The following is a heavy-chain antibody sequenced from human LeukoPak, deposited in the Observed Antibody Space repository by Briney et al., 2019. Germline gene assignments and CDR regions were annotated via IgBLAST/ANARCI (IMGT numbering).Heavy chain of an antibody. J-gene: IGHJ4*02. CDR3: ARGRRPILYGSGSYLEC. CDR2: INHSGST. V-gene: IGHV4-34*01. D-gene: IGHD3-10*01. Sequence: SETLSLTCAVYGGSFSGYYWSWIRQPPGKGLEWIGEINHSGSTNYNPSLKSRVTISVDTSKNQFSLKLSSVTAADTAVYYCARGRRPILYGSGSYLECWGQGTLVTVSS. CDR1: GGSFSGYY.